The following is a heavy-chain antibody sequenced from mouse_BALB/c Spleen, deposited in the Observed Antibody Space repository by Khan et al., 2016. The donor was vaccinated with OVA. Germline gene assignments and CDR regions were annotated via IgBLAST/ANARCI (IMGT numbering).Heavy chain of an antibody. D-gene: IGHD2-1*01. CDR1: GFTFTRYY. J-gene: IGHJ3*01. Sequence: QVQLQQSGAELVKPGASVKLSCKASGFTFTRYYMYWVKQRPGQGLEWIGEFNPSNGDTNFNEKFKSKVTLTVDRSSSTAYMQLNSLTSEDSAVYYCTRSDYGSFAYWGQGTLVTVSA. V-gene: IGHV1S81*02. CDR3: TRSDYGSFAY. CDR2: FNPSNGDT.